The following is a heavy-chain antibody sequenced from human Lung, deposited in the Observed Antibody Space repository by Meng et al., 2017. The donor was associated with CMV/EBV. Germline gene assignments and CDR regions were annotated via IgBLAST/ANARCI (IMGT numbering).Heavy chain of an antibody. CDR1: GFTFSSYA. CDR2: ISGSGGST. J-gene: IGHJ4*02. CDR3: AATHYYDSSGYFDY. Sequence: EVKLLESXXGLVQXGGSLRLSCAASGFTFSSYAMSWVRQAPGKGLEWVSAISGSGGSTYYADSVKGRFTISRDNSKNTLYLQMNSLRAEDTAVYYCAATHYYDSSGYFDYWGQGTLVTVSS. D-gene: IGHD3-22*01. V-gene: IGHV3-23*01.